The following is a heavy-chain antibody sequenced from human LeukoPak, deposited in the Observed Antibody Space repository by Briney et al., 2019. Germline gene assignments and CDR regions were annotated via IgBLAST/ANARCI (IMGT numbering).Heavy chain of an antibody. Sequence: ASVKVSCKASGYTFTGYYMHWLRQAPGQGLEWMGWINPNSGGTNYAQKFQGRVTMTRDTSISTAYMELSRLRSDDTAVYYCARGRGHDYGDYHRGNAFDIWGQGTMVTVSS. CDR3: ARGRGHDYGDYHRGNAFDI. CDR2: INPNSGGT. D-gene: IGHD4-17*01. CDR1: GYTFTGYY. V-gene: IGHV1-2*02. J-gene: IGHJ3*02.